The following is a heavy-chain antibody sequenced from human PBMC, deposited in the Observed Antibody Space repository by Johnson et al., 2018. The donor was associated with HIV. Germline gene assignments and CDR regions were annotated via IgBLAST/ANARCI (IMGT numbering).Heavy chain of an antibody. Sequence: QVKLVESGGGVVQPGRSLRLSCAASGFTFSSYAMHWVRQAPGKGLEWVAVISYDGSNKYYAAPVNGRFTISRDDSKNTLYLQMNSLKSEDTAVYYCAKDRRGKQQLVTGNDAVDIWGQGTMVTVSS. D-gene: IGHD6-13*01. CDR3: AKDRRGKQQLVTGNDAVDI. CDR1: GFTFSSYA. J-gene: IGHJ3*02. CDR2: ISYDGSNK. V-gene: IGHV3-30*04.